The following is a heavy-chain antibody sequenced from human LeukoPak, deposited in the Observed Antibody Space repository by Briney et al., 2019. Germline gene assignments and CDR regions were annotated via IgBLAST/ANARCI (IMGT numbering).Heavy chain of an antibody. CDR1: GGSLSSGSYY. J-gene: IGHJ4*02. V-gene: IGHV4-61*02. Sequence: SQTLSLTCTVSGGSLSSGSYYWRWLRQPAGKGLEWIMRIYTSRSTNYNPSLKSRVTISVDTSKNQFSLKLSSVTAADTAVYYCASTYYDSSGSYYFDYWGQGTLVTVSS. CDR2: IYTSRST. CDR3: ASTYYDSSGSYYFDY. D-gene: IGHD3-22*01.